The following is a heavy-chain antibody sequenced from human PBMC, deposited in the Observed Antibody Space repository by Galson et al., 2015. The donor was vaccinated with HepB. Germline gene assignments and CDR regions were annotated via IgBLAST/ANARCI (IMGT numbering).Heavy chain of an antibody. V-gene: IGHV3-30*04. CDR3: ARFLHSYFTTWYGLSDY. CDR2: VSYDGSKK. Sequence: SLRLSCAASGFSFNTYAMHWVRQAPGKGLEWVAVVSYDGSKKYYADSVKGRFTISRHDSKSTLNLHMNSLKTEDSAVYYCARFLHSYFTTWYGLSDYWGQGTLVTVSS. J-gene: IGHJ4*02. CDR1: GFSFNTYA. D-gene: IGHD6-13*01.